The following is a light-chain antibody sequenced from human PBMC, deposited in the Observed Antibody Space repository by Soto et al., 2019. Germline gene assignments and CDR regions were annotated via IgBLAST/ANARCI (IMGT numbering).Light chain of an antibody. V-gene: IGKV1D-12*01. CDR3: QQASSYPVT. Sequence: DIQMTQSPSSLSASVGDRVTITCRASQGISGWLAWYQQKPGKAPKLLIYAASNLRSEVPSRFSGSGSGTEFTLTINNPQPEDCATYFCQQASSYPVTFGQRTRLEIK. CDR1: QGISGW. CDR2: AAS. J-gene: IGKJ5*01.